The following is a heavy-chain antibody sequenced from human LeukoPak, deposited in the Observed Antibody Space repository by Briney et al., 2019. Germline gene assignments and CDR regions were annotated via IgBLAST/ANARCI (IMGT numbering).Heavy chain of an antibody. J-gene: IGHJ4*02. CDR2: ISNDGSNK. V-gene: IGHV3-30*01. Sequence: GGSLRLSCAASGFTFSSYAMHWVRQAPGKGLEWVAVISNDGSNKYYADSVKGRFTISRDNSKNTLYLQMNSLRAEDTAVYYCARETCYFDYWGQGTLVTVSS. CDR1: GFTFSSYA. CDR3: ARETCYFDY.